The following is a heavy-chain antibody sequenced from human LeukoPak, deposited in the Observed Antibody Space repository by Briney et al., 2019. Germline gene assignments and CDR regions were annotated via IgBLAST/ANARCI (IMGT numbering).Heavy chain of an antibody. D-gene: IGHD3-10*01. CDR2: ISGSGGST. Sequence: GGSLRLSCAASGFTFSSYAMSWVRQAPGKGLEWVSAISGSGGSTYYTDSVKGRFTISRDNSKNTLYLQMNSLRAEDTAVYYCAKYYGSGEDAFDIWGQGTMVTVSS. V-gene: IGHV3-23*01. CDR1: GFTFSSYA. J-gene: IGHJ3*02. CDR3: AKYYGSGEDAFDI.